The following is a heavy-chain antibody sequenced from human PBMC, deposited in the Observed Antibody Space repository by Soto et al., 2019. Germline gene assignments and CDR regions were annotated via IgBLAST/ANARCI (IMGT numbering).Heavy chain of an antibody. CDR3: ASHTGPQQWLAPPFDY. D-gene: IGHD6-19*01. V-gene: IGHV3-21*01. Sequence: EVQLVESGGGLVKPGGSLRLSCAASRFTFSSYSMNWVRQAPGKGLEWVSSISSSSSYIYYADSVKGRFTISRDNAKNSLYLQMNSLRAEDTAVYYCASHTGPQQWLAPPFDYWGQGTLVTVSS. CDR1: RFTFSSYS. J-gene: IGHJ4*02. CDR2: ISSSSSYI.